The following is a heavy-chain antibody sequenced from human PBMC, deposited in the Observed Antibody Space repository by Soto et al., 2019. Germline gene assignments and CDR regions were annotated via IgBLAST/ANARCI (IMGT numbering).Heavy chain of an antibody. CDR3: AITLGGAIRGYFFDY. CDR2: IYSGGST. D-gene: IGHD3-16*01. V-gene: IGHV3-53*01. J-gene: IGHJ4*02. CDR1: GFSVSSNY. Sequence: EVQLVESGGGLIQPGGSLRLSCAVSGFSVSSNYMSWVRQAPGKGLEWVSVIYSGGSTYYADSVKGRFTISRDNSKNTLYLQMNSPRAEDTAVYYCAITLGGAIRGYFFDYWGQGTLVTVSS.